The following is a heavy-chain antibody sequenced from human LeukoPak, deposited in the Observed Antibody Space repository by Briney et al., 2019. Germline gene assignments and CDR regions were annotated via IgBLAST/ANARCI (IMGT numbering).Heavy chain of an antibody. V-gene: IGHV4-34*01. CDR1: GGSFSGYY. D-gene: IGHD3-10*01. Sequence: SETLSLTCAVYGGSFSGYYWSWIRQPPGKGLEWIGEINHSGSTNYNPSLKSRVTISVDTSKNQFSLKLSSVTAADTAVYYCARHGRDLGVIRNARRFDYWGQGTLVTVSS. CDR3: ARHGRDLGVIRNARRFDY. J-gene: IGHJ4*02. CDR2: INHSGST.